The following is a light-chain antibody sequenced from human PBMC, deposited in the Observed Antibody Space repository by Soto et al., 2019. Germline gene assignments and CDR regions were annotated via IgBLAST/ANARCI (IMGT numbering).Light chain of an antibody. J-gene: IGKJ2*01. CDR3: QQYGGSTYT. V-gene: IGKV3-20*01. CDR2: GAS. Sequence: EIVLTQSPGTLSLSPGERATLSCRASQSLSSIYLAWYQKKPGQAPRLLIYGASSRATGIPYRFSGSGSGTDFTLTIDRLEPEDFAVYYCQQYGGSTYTFGQGTKLEIK. CDR1: QSLSSIY.